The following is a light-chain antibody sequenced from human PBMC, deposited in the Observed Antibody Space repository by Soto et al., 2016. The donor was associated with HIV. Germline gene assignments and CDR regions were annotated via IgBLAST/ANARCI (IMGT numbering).Light chain of an antibody. Sequence: SYELTQPPSVPVAPGKTATITCGGNTIGSKSVHWYQQRPGQAPLLVVYDDRDRPSGIPERFSGSNSGNTATLTISRVEAGDEADYYCQVWDSSSVIFGGGTKLTVL. CDR1: TIGSKS. CDR2: DDR. V-gene: IGLV3-21*03. CDR3: QVWDSSSVI. J-gene: IGLJ2*01.